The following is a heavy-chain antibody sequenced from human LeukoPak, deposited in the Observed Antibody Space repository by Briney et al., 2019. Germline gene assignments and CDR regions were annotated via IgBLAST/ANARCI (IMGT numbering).Heavy chain of an antibody. Sequence: GESVKISCKASGNNYWIAWVRQMPGNGLEWLGIIYFGDSDTRYSPSFQGRLTISVDKSISTAYLQLSSVKASDTAIYFCGRHSYGLDYWGQGTLVTVSS. CDR1: GNNYW. V-gene: IGHV5-51*01. J-gene: IGHJ4*02. D-gene: IGHD2-8*01. CDR3: GRHSYGLDY. CDR2: IYFGDSDT.